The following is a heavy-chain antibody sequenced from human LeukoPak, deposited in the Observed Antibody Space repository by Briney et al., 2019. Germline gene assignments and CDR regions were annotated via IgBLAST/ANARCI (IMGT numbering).Heavy chain of an antibody. CDR3: ARHALYGDSIGWFDP. D-gene: IGHD4-17*01. V-gene: IGHV5-51*01. CDR1: GYSFTSYW. Sequence: GESLKISCKGSGYSFTSYWIGWVRQMPGKGLEWMGIIYPGDSYTTYSPSFQGQVTISADKSISTAYLQWSSLKASDTAMHYCARHALYGDSIGWFDPWGQGTLVTVSS. J-gene: IGHJ5*02. CDR2: IYPGDSYT.